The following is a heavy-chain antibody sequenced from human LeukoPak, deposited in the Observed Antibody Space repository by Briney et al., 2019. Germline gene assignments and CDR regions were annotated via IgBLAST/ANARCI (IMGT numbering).Heavy chain of an antibody. V-gene: IGHV3-73*01. Sequence: GGSLRLSCAASGFTFSGSAMHWVRQASGKGLEWLGRIRSKADSYTTAYAASVKGRFIVSRDDSKNTAYLQMNRLKTEDTAVYYCRAAADLNDYWGQGTLVTVSS. CDR2: IRSKADSYTT. CDR3: RAAADLNDY. J-gene: IGHJ4*02. D-gene: IGHD6-13*01. CDR1: GFTFSGSA.